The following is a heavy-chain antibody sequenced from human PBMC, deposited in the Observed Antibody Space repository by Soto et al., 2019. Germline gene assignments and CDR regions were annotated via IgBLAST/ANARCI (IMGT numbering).Heavy chain of an antibody. CDR3: ARDKSRVYSSGYRAFDI. J-gene: IGHJ3*02. V-gene: IGHV1-18*01. CDR1: GYTFTSYG. CDR2: ISAYNGNT. D-gene: IGHD6-19*01. Sequence: AASVKVSCKASGYTFTSYGISWVRQAPGQGLEWMGWISAYNGNTNYAQKLQGRVTMTTDTSTSTAYMELRSLRSDDTAVYYCARDKSRVYSSGYRAFDIWGQGTMVTVSS.